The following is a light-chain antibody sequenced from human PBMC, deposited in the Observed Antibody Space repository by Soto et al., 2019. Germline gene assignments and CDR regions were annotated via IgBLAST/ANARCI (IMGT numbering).Light chain of an antibody. CDR3: QQLNSYPFI. CDR1: QGISSY. J-gene: IGKJ4*01. CDR2: AAS. Sequence: IQLTQSPSSLSASVGDRVTITCRASQGISSYLAWYQQKPGKAPKLLIYAASTLQSGVPSRFSGSGSGTDFTLTISSLQPEDVATYYCQQLNSYPFIFGGGTKVEIK. V-gene: IGKV1-9*01.